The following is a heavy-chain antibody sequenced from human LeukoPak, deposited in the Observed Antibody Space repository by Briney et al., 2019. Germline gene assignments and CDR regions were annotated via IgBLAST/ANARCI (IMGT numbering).Heavy chain of an antibody. D-gene: IGHD5-12*01. J-gene: IGHJ5*02. CDR3: ARDLDGYRSGNGA. V-gene: IGHV3-33*01. CDR2: IWYDGSKE. Sequence: PGGSLRLSCAASGFTFSSSGMHWVRQAPGKGLEWVAVIWYDGSKEYYGDCVKGRFTISRDNAKNTLYLQMNSLRAEDTAVYYCARDLDGYRSGNGAWGQGTLVTVSS. CDR1: GFTFSSSG.